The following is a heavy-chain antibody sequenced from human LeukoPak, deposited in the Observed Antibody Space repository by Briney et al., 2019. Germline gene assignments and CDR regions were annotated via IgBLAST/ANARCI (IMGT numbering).Heavy chain of an antibody. D-gene: IGHD6-6*01. CDR3: ARREGYSSSTPFDY. CDR1: GFTFSSYW. Sequence: GGSLRLSRAASGFTFSSYWMHWVRQAPGKGLVWVSRINSDGSSTNYADSVRGRFTISRDNARNTLYLQMNSLRAEDTAVYYCARREGYSSSTPFDYWGQGTLVTVSS. J-gene: IGHJ4*02. CDR2: INSDGSST. V-gene: IGHV3-74*01.